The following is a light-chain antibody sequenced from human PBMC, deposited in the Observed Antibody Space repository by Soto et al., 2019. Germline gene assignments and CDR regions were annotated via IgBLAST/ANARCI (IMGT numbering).Light chain of an antibody. CDR2: GAS. CDR3: QEYNNWLWT. Sequence: EIVMTQSPATLSVSPGEIANLSFRASQSVDTNLACYQQKPGQAPRLLILGASTRATGIQARFSCSGSGTEVTLTISSLQSEDFAVYYCQEYNNWLWTCGQGNKVDI. CDR1: QSVDTN. V-gene: IGKV3-15*01. J-gene: IGKJ1*01.